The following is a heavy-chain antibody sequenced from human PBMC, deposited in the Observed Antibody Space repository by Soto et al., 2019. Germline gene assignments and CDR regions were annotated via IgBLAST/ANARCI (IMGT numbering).Heavy chain of an antibody. CDR2: KHDSGTT. J-gene: IGHJ6*02. V-gene: IGHV4-59*01. D-gene: IGHD3-10*01. CDR3: ARGTMIRGVTVTPRYYYGMDV. CDR1: GGSMSSYY. Sequence: SETLSLICTVSGGSMSSYYWSWIRQPPGKGLEWIGYKHDSGTTNYNPSLKSRVTISVDTSKNQVSLKVRSVTAADTAVYYCARGTMIRGVTVTPRYYYGMDVWGQGTTVTVSS.